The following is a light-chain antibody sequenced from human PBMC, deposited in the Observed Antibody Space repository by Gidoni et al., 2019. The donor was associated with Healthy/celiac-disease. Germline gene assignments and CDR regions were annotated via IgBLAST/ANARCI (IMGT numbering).Light chain of an antibody. Sequence: EIQMPQSPSSLSESVVHRVTITCQASQDITNYLNWYQQKPGKAPNLLIYDASNFETGVPSRFSGSGSGTDFTFTISSLQPEGIATYYCQQYDNLPLTFGGGTRVEIK. CDR1: QDITNY. CDR2: DAS. J-gene: IGKJ4*01. V-gene: IGKV1-33*01. CDR3: QQYDNLPLT.